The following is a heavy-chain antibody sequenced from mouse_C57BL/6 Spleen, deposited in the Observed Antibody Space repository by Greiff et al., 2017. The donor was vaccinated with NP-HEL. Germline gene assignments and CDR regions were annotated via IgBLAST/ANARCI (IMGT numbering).Heavy chain of an antibody. V-gene: IGHV1-53*01. Sequence: VKLMESGTELVKPGASVKLSCKASGYTFTSYWMHWVKQRPGQGLEWIGNINPSNGGTNYNEKFKSKATLTVDKSSSTAYMQLSSLTSEDSAVYYCARGLRPYDFDYWGQGTTLTVSS. D-gene: IGHD3-2*02. J-gene: IGHJ2*01. CDR3: ARGLRPYDFDY. CDR2: INPSNGGT. CDR1: GYTFTSYW.